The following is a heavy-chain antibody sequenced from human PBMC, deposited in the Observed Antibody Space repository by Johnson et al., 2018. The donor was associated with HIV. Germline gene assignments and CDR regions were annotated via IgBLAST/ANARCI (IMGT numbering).Heavy chain of an antibody. D-gene: IGHD3-16*01. CDR1: GFTFSSYA. J-gene: IGHJ3*02. Sequence: QVQLVESGGGVVQPGRSLRLSCAASGFTFSSYAMHWVRQAPGKGLEWVAVISYDGSNKYYADSVKGRFTISRDNSKNTLYLQMNSLRAEYTAVYYCAKWGLGGGADAFDICGQGTMVTVSS. CDR3: AKWGLGGGADAFDI. V-gene: IGHV3-30-3*02. CDR2: ISYDGSNK.